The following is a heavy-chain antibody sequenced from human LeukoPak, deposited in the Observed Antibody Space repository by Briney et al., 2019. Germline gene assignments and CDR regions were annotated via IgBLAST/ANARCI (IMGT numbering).Heavy chain of an antibody. J-gene: IGHJ4*02. CDR3: AREGAEGTSYFDY. CDR1: GGSISSGDYY. Sequence: PSQTLSLTCTVSGGSISSGDYYWSWIRQPPGKGLEWIGYIYYNGSTYYNPSLKSRVTISVDTSKNQFSLKLSSVTAADTAVYHCAREGAEGTSYFDYWGQGTLVTVSS. CDR2: IYYNGST. D-gene: IGHD4/OR15-4a*01. V-gene: IGHV4-30-4*08.